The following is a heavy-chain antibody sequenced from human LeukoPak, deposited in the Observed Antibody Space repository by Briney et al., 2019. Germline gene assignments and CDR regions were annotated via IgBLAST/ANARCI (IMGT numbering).Heavy chain of an antibody. CDR2: INHSGST. CDR1: GGSFSGYY. D-gene: IGHD5-18*01. J-gene: IGHJ4*02. Sequence: SETLSLTCAVYGGSFSGYYWSWIRQPPGKGLEWIGEINHSGSTNYIPSLKSRVTISVDTSKNQFSLKLSSVTAADTAVYYCARDRIQLWPPDYWGQGTLVTVSS. V-gene: IGHV4-34*01. CDR3: ARDRIQLWPPDY.